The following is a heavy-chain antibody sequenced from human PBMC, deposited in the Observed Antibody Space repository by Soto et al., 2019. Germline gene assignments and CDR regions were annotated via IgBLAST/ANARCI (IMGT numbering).Heavy chain of an antibody. D-gene: IGHD5-12*01. CDR1: GYTFTSYG. V-gene: IGHV1-18*01. J-gene: IGHJ2*01. CDR2: ISAYNGNT. Sequence: QVPLVQSGAEVKKPGASVKVSCKASGYTFTSYGISWVRQAPGQGLEWMGWISAYNGNTNYAQKLQGRVTMTTDTSTSTAYMELRSLRSDDTAVYYCARDRADGGYYWYFDLWGRGTLVTVSS. CDR3: ARDRADGGYYWYFDL.